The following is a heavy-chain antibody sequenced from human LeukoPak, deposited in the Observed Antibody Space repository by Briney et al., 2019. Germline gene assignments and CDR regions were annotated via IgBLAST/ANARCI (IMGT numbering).Heavy chain of an antibody. CDR2: ILNDGSQE. Sequence: PGRSLRLSCAASEFTFSSYGMHWVRQAPGKGLEWVAVILNDGSQEKYADSVKGRFTISRDNSKNTLFLQMNSLRAEDTAVYYCARDDALGDNALDIWGQGTMVTVSS. J-gene: IGHJ3*02. CDR1: EFTFSSYG. D-gene: IGHD3-16*01. V-gene: IGHV3-33*01. CDR3: ARDDALGDNALDI.